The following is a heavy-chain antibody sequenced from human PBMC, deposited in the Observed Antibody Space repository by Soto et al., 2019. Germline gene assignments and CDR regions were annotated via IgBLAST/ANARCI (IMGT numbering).Heavy chain of an antibody. D-gene: IGHD3-10*01. CDR3: AKRDLVDASPRNFDY. J-gene: IGHJ4*02. CDR2: ISASGGT. V-gene: IGHV3-23*01. CDR1: GFTFPTYA. Sequence: VGSLRLSCTATGFTFPTYAMSWVRQAPGKGLEWVSAISASGGTFYAASVKGRFTISRDNSKDTLYLQMNSLRAEDTAVYYCAKRDLVDASPRNFDYWGQGTLVTSPQ.